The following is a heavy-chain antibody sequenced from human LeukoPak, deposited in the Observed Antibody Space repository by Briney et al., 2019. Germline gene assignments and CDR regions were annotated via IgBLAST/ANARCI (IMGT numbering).Heavy chain of an antibody. D-gene: IGHD1-26*01. Sequence: GGSLRLSCAASGFTFSTYTMNWVRQPPGKGLEWVSNIGTSSSTIYYADSVKGRFTISRDNAKNSLYLQMNSLRAEDTAVYYCARDEVGATSSLDYWGQGTLVTVSS. CDR1: GFTFSTYT. V-gene: IGHV3-48*04. CDR2: IGTSSSTI. CDR3: ARDEVGATSSLDY. J-gene: IGHJ4*02.